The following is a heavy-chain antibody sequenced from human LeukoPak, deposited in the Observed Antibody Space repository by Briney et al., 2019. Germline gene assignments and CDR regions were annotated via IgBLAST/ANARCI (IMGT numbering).Heavy chain of an antibody. CDR2: IYYSGST. Sequence: SETLSLTCTVSGGSISSSSYYWGWIRQPPGKGLEWIGSIYYSGSTYYNPSLKSRVTISVGTSKNQFSLKLSSVAAADTAVYYCASFFSGTLKYYYYMDVWGKGNPGHRLL. V-gene: IGHV4-39*01. J-gene: IGHJ6*03. CDR1: GGSISSSSYY. D-gene: IGHD5-12*01. CDR3: ASFFSGTLKYYYYMDV.